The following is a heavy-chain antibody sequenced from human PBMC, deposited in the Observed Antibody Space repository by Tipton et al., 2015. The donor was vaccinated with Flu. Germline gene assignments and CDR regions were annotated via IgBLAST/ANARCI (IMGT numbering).Heavy chain of an antibody. J-gene: IGHJ5*02. Sequence: QVQLVQSGAEVKKPGASVKVSCKASGYTFTSYDINWVRQATGQGLEWMGWMNPNSGNTGHAQKFQGRVTMTRNTSISTAYMELSSLRSEDTAVYYCARLGYDFWSGYSNWFDPWGQGTLVTVS. CDR2: MNPNSGNT. CDR1: GYTFTSYD. D-gene: IGHD3-3*01. V-gene: IGHV1-8*01. CDR3: ARLGYDFWSGYSNWFDP.